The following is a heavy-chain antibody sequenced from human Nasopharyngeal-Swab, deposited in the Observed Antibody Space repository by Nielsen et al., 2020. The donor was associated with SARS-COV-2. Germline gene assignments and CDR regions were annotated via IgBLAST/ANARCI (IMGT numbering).Heavy chain of an antibody. V-gene: IGHV3-30*18. J-gene: IGHJ4*02. D-gene: IGHD6-13*01. CDR2: ISYDGSDQ. CDR3: VKGPRYCRNWYDLPPSFGF. Sequence: GESLKISCAASGFTFSTYAMHWVRQAPGKGLEWVAVISYDGSDQYSADSVQGRFTFSRDNSKNTLYLQMNSLKVEDTAVYYCVKGPRYCRNWYDLPPSFGFWGQGTLVNVSS. CDR1: GFTFSTYA.